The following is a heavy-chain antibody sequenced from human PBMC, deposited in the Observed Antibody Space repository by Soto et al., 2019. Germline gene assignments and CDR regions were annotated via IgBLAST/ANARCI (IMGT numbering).Heavy chain of an antibody. D-gene: IGHD6-13*01. CDR1: GYTFTSYD. Sequence: QVQLVQSGAEVKKPGASVKVSCKASGYTFTSYDINWVRQATGQGLEWMGWMNPNSGNTGYAQKVQGRVTMTRNTSISTAYMELSSLRSEDTAVYYCARGQVSSSWYVSYYYYGMDVWGQGTTVTVSS. V-gene: IGHV1-8*01. CDR3: ARGQVSSSWYVSYYYYGMDV. CDR2: MNPNSGNT. J-gene: IGHJ6*02.